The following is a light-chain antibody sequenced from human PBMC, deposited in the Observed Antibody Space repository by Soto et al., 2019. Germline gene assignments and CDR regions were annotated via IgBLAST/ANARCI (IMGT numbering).Light chain of an antibody. CDR3: QQGNSFPLT. Sequence: EIVLPQSPDTLSVCTGERDTLSSRASQKGSSKLAACQRKPAQAPGIVIYDASNRATGIQARFIGSGSGTDLTLTISSLQPEDYATYYCQQGNSFPLTFGGGTKVDIK. V-gene: IGKV3-11*01. J-gene: IGKJ4*01. CDR1: QKGSSK. CDR2: DAS.